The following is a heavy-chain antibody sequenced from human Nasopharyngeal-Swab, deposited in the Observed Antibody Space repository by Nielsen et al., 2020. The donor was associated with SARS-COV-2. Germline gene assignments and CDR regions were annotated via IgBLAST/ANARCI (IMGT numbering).Heavy chain of an antibody. V-gene: IGHV3-21*01. J-gene: IGHJ6*02. D-gene: IGHD3-10*01. CDR3: ARDVVRGYYYGMDV. Sequence: GESLKISCAASGFTFSSYSMNWVRQAPGKGLEWVSSISSSSSYIYYADSVKGRFTISRDNAKNSLYPQMNSLRAEDTAVYYCARDVVRGYYYGMDVWGQGTTVTVSS. CDR2: ISSSSSYI. CDR1: GFTFSSYS.